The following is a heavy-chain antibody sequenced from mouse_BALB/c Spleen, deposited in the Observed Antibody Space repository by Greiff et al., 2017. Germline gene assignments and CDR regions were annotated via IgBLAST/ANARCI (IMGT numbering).Heavy chain of an antibody. CDR3: ARTTMITLFAY. D-gene: IGHD2-4*01. V-gene: IGHV1-87*01. CDR1: GYTFTSYW. J-gene: IGHJ3*01. CDR2: IYPGDGDT. Sequence: QVQLKESGAELARPGASVKLSCKASGYTFTSYWMQWVKQRPGQGLEWIGAIYPGDGDTRYTQKFKGKATLTADKSSSTAYMQLSSLTSEDSAVYYCARTTMITLFAYWGQGTLVTVSA.